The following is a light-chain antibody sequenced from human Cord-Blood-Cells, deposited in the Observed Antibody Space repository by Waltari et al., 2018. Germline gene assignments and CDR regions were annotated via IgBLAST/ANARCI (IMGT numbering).Light chain of an antibody. CDR3: QQRSNWWT. CDR2: DSS. Sequence: EIVLTQSPATLSLSPGERATLSCRASQSVSSYLAWYQQKPGQAPRLLFYDSSNRATRIPASFSGSVSGTDFTLTISSLEPEDFAVYYGQQRSNWWTFGQGTKVEIK. CDR1: QSVSSY. J-gene: IGKJ1*01. V-gene: IGKV3-11*01.